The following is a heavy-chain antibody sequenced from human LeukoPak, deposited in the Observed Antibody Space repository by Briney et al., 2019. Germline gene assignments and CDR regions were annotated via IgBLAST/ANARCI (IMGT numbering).Heavy chain of an antibody. CDR1: GGSFSGYY. CDR3: ARGNGAAAGLGIDY. J-gene: IGHJ4*02. V-gene: IGHV4-34*01. Sequence: SETLSLTCAVYGGSFSGYYWSWIRQPPGKGLEWIGEINHSGSTNYNPSLKSRVTISVDTSKNQFSLKLSSVTAADTAVYYCARGNGAAAGLGIDYWGQGTLVTVSS. CDR2: INHSGST. D-gene: IGHD6-13*01.